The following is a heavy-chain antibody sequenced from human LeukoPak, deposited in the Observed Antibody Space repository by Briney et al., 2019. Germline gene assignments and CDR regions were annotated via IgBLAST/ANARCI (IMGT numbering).Heavy chain of an antibody. CDR2: INAGNGNT. CDR3: AREGAGVGDIAAAGTQDY. CDR1: GYTFTSYA. J-gene: IGHJ4*02. V-gene: IGHV1-3*03. Sequence: ASVKVSCKASGYTFTSYAMHWVRQAPGRRLEWMGWINAGNGNTKYSQEFQGRVTITRDTSASTAYMELSSLRSEDMAVYYCAREGAGVGDIAAAGTQDYWGQGTLVTVSS. D-gene: IGHD6-13*01.